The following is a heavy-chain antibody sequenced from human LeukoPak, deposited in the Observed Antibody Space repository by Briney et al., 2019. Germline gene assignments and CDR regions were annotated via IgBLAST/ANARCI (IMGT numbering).Heavy chain of an antibody. Sequence: PSETLSLTCAVSGGSISSSNWWSWVRQPPGKGLEWIGEIYHSGSTNYNPSLKSRVTISVDKSKNQFSLKLSSVTAADTAVYYCARVSYYYGSGSDAFDIWGQGTMVTVSS. CDR3: ARVSYYYGSGSDAFDI. CDR2: IYHSGST. V-gene: IGHV4-4*02. D-gene: IGHD3-10*01. CDR1: GGSISSSNW. J-gene: IGHJ3*02.